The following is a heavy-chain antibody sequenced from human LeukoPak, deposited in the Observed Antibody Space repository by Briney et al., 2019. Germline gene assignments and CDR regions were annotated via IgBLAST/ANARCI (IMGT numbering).Heavy chain of an antibody. CDR3: AREMRSPRGGFDY. J-gene: IGHJ4*02. D-gene: IGHD3-10*01. CDR1: SGSISSTSYY. Sequence: SETLSLTCTVSSGSISSTSYYWGWIRQPPGMGLEWIVSMYYSGSTYYNPSLKSRVTISVYTSKSQFSLKLSSVTAADTAVYYCAREMRSPRGGFDYWDQGTLVTVSS. CDR2: MYYSGST. V-gene: IGHV4-39*07.